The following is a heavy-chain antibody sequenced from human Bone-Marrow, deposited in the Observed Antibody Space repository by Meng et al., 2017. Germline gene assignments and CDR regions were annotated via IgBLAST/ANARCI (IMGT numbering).Heavy chain of an antibody. J-gene: IGHJ4*02. Sequence: VQLVESGGGLVQPGGSLRLSCAASGFTFSSYPMHWVRQAPGKGLEWVAVISYDGSNKYYADSVKGRFTIFRDNSKNTLYLQMNSLRAEDTAVYYCARELRDSGDFWGQGTLVTVSS. CDR3: ARELRDSGDF. V-gene: IGHV3-30-3*01. CDR2: ISYDGSNK. D-gene: IGHD3-10*01. CDR1: GFTFSSYP.